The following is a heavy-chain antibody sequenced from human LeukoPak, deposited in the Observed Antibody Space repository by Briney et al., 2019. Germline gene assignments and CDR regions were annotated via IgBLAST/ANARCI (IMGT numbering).Heavy chain of an antibody. CDR2: ISSSSSSTI. D-gene: IGHD3-10*01. J-gene: IGHJ4*02. Sequence: PGGSLRLSCAASGFTFSSYSMNWVRQAPGKGLEWVSYISSSSSSTIYYADSVKGRFTISRDNAKNSLYLQMNSLRDEDTAVYYCARGPWGARKGIKGDYWGQGTLVTVSS. CDR1: GFTFSSYS. V-gene: IGHV3-48*02. CDR3: ARGPWGARKGIKGDY.